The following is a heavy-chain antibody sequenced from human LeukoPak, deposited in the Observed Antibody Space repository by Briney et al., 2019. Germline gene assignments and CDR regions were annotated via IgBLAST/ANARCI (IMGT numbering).Heavy chain of an antibody. V-gene: IGHV3-53*01. CDR2: IYSGGDT. D-gene: IGHD1-26*01. J-gene: IGHJ4*02. Sequence: GGSLRLSCAGSGFTVNSNYMTWVRQAPGKGLEWVSVIYSGGDTYYADSVKDRFTISRDNSKNTVFLRMNGLRVEDTAVYYCAGGKHPLDYWGQGTLVTVSS. CDR1: GFTVNSNY. CDR3: AGGKHPLDY.